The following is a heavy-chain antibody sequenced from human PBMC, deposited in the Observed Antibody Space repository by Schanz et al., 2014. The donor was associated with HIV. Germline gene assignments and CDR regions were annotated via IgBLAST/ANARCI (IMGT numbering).Heavy chain of an antibody. D-gene: IGHD3-16*01. CDR1: GFIFRTHG. V-gene: IGHV3-48*02. J-gene: IGHJ4*02. CDR3: ARGAEEDYYGPCFDS. CDR2: ISSSSTTR. Sequence: VQLVETGGGVVQPGRSLRLSCAASGFIFRTHGMHWVRQAPGKGLEWVSYISSSSTTRHYADSVKGRFTISRDNAKNSLSLQMNSLRDEDTAEYFCARGAEEDYYGPCFDSWGQGTLVIVSS.